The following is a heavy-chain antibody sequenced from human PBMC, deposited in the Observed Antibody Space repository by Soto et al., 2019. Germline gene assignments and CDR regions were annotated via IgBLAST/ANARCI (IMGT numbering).Heavy chain of an antibody. CDR1: GGSFSGYY. V-gene: IGHV4-34*11. J-gene: IGHJ4*02. CDR3: ARDFAYFDS. D-gene: IGHD3-3*01. Sequence: SETLSLTCAVYGGSFSGYYWSWIRQPPGKGLEWIGYVYHTGRTSYNPSLKSRVSISMDTSKNQFSLNLDSVTAADTAVYFCARDFAYFDSWGQGTLDTVSS. CDR2: VYHTGRT.